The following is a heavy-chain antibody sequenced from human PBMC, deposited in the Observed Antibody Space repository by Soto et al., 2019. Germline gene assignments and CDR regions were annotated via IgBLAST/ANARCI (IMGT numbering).Heavy chain of an antibody. J-gene: IGHJ5*02. V-gene: IGHV4-38-2*01. CDR3: ARGLRSIAAPQPGWFDP. D-gene: IGHD6-6*01. Sequence: PLGTPSLPFAVSCFSISSWFYRGWVREPPGKGLEWIGSIYHSGSTYYNPSPQRGVTTSVDTSKNKFSLKLSSVTAADTAVYYCARGLRSIAAPQPGWFDPWGQGTLVTVSS. CDR1: CFSISSWFY. CDR2: IYHSGST.